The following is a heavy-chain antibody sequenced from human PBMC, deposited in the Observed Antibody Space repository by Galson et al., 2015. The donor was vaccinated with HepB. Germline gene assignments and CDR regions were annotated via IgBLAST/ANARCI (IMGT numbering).Heavy chain of an antibody. CDR3: ARISGTTPGDFDY. Sequence: SLRLSCAASGFTFSDYYMSWIRQAPGKGLEWVSYISSSSSYTNYADSVKGRFTISRDNAKNSLYLQVNSLRAEDTAVYYCARISGTTPGDFDYWGQGTLVTVSS. V-gene: IGHV3-11*03. D-gene: IGHD1-7*01. J-gene: IGHJ4*02. CDR2: ISSSSSYT. CDR1: GFTFSDYY.